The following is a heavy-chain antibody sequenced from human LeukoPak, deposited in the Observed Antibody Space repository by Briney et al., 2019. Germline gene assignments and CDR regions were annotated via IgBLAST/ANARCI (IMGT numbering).Heavy chain of an antibody. V-gene: IGHV1-3*01. D-gene: IGHD3-22*01. CDR2: TNAGNGNT. CDR3: ARGEYYYDSSGYYPYFQH. CDR1: GYTFTSYA. J-gene: IGHJ1*01. Sequence: ASVKVSCKASGYTFTSYAMHWVRQAPGQRLEWMGWTNAGNGNTKYSQKFQGRVTITRDTSASTAYMELSSLRSEDTAVYYCARGEYYYDSSGYYPYFQHWGQGTLVTVSS.